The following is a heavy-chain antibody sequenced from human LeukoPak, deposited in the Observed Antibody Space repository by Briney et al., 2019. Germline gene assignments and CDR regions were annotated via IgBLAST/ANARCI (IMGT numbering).Heavy chain of an antibody. J-gene: IGHJ4*02. CDR3: ARATSDILTGYNYYFDY. CDR2: IIPILGIA. D-gene: IGHD3-9*01. Sequence: SVKVSCKASGGTFSSYAISWVRQAPGQGLEWMGRIIPILGIANYAQKFQGRVTITADKSTSTAYMELSSLRSEDTAVYYCARATSDILTGYNYYFDYWGQGSLVTVSS. V-gene: IGHV1-69*04. CDR1: GGTFSSYA.